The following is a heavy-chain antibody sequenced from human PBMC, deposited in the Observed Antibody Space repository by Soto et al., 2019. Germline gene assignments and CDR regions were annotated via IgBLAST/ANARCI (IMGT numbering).Heavy chain of an antibody. V-gene: IGHV3-23*01. D-gene: IGHD6-19*01. Sequence: GGSLRLSCAASGFTFSSYAMSWVRQAPGKGLEWVSAISGSGGSTYYADSVKGRFTISRDNSKNTLYLQMNSLRAEDTAVYYCAKDLMVAVAGNWFDPWGQGTLVTVSS. CDR2: ISGSGGST. CDR3: AKDLMVAVAGNWFDP. J-gene: IGHJ5*02. CDR1: GFTFSSYA.